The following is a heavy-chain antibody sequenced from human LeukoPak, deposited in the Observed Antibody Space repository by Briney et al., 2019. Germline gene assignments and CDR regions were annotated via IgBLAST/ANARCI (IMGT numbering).Heavy chain of an antibody. D-gene: IGHD3-10*01. CDR3: ARDSGTTGEVKFDP. CDR2: LYDSGST. CDR1: GVSISNLY. V-gene: IGHV4-4*07. Sequence: SETLSLTCTVSGVSISNLYLSWIRQPAGKGLEWIGRLYDSGSTNYNPSLKSRVTMSVDTSTNQFFLKMTSVTAADTGVYSCARDSGTTGEVKFDPWGRGTLVTVSS. J-gene: IGHJ5*02.